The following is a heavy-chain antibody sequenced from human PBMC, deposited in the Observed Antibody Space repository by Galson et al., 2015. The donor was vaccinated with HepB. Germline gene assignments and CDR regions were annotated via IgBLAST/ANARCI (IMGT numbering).Heavy chain of an antibody. CDR2: ISSDGSHI. CDR1: RFTFSSYG. D-gene: IGHD6-13*01. Sequence: SLRLSCAASRFTFSSYGMDWVRQAPGKGLEWVALISSDGSHIHYADSVKGRFTISRDNSKYTLYLQMNSLTTEDTATYYCAKEMDSSSLYDAFDIWGQGTVVTVSS. CDR3: AKEMDSSSLYDAFDI. V-gene: IGHV3-30*18. J-gene: IGHJ3*02.